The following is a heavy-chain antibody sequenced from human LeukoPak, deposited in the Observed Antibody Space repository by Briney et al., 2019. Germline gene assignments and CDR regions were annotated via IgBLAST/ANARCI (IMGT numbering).Heavy chain of an antibody. J-gene: IGHJ4*02. CDR2: ISGSGGST. Sequence: PGGSLRLSCAASGFTFSSFEMNWVRQAPGKGLQWVSAISGSGGSTYYADSVKGRFTISRDNAKNSLYLQMNSLRAEDTALYYCAKDRADCSSTSCYYYFDYWGQGTLVTVSS. CDR1: GFTFSSFE. D-gene: IGHD2-2*01. CDR3: AKDRADCSSTSCYYYFDY. V-gene: IGHV3-23*01.